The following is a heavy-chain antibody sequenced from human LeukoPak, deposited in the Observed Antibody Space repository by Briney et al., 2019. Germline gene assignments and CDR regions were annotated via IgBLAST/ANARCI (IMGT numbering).Heavy chain of an antibody. D-gene: IGHD2-15*01. CDR2: ISGSGGST. Sequence: GESLRLSCAASGFTFSSYAMSWVRQAPGKGLEWVSTISGSGGSTYYADSVKGHFTISRDNSKNTLYLQMNSLSAEDTAVYYCAKNGDRGAYCSGGTCYPYYYYYMDVWGKGTTVTISS. V-gene: IGHV3-23*01. CDR1: GFTFSSYA. J-gene: IGHJ6*03. CDR3: AKNGDRGAYCSGGTCYPYYYYYMDV.